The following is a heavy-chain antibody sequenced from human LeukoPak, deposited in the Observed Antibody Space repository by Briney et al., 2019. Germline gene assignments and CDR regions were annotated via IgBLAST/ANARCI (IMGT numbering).Heavy chain of an antibody. J-gene: IGHJ5*02. D-gene: IGHD3-10*01. CDR1: GGSFSGYY. V-gene: IGHV4-34*01. CDR3: ARDGFGELDNWFDP. CDR2: INHSGST. Sequence: KPSETLSLTCAVYGGSFSGYYWSWIRQPPGKGLEWIGEINHSGSTNYNPSLKSRVTISVDTSKNQFSLKLSSVTAADTAVYYCARDGFGELDNWFDPWGQGTLVTVSS.